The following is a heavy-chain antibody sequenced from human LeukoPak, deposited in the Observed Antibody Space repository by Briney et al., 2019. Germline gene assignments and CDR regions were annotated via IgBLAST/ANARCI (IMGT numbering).Heavy chain of an antibody. Sequence: GGSLRLSCAASGFTFSSYAMSWVRQAPGKGLEWVSAISGSGGSTYYADSVKGRFTISRDNSKNTLYLQMNSLRAEDTAVYYCAKSDIVVVPAAIRERGPFDYWGQGTLVTVSS. J-gene: IGHJ4*02. CDR1: GFTFSSYA. D-gene: IGHD2-2*02. CDR2: ISGSGGST. V-gene: IGHV3-23*01. CDR3: AKSDIVVVPAAIRERGPFDY.